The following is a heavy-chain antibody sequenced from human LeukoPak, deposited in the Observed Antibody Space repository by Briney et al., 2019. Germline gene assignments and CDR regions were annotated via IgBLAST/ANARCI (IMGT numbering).Heavy chain of an antibody. CDR1: GGSFSGYY. CDR2: INHSGST. V-gene: IGHV4-34*01. D-gene: IGHD3-10*01. J-gene: IGHJ5*02. Sequence: SETLSLTCAVYGGSFSGYYWSWLRQPPGKGLEWIGEINHSGSTNYNPSLNSRVTISVETSKNQFSLKLSPVTAADTAVYYCARCHYYGSGSYYVLFSNWFDPWGQGTLVTVCS. CDR3: ARCHYYGSGSYYVLFSNWFDP.